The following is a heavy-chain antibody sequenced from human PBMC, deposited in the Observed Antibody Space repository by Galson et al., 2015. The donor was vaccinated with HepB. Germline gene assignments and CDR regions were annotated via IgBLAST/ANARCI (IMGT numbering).Heavy chain of an antibody. D-gene: IGHD2-21*02. CDR2: ISSSSSYI. CDR3: ASLLAYCGGDCYSNYYYYGMDV. CDR1: GFTFSSYS. J-gene: IGHJ6*02. V-gene: IGHV3-21*01. Sequence: SLRLSCAASGFTFSSYSMNWVRQAPEKGLEWVPSISSSSSYIYYADSVKGRFTISRDNAKNSLYLQMNSLRAEDTAVYYCASLLAYCGGDCYSNYYYYGMDVWGQGTTVTVSS.